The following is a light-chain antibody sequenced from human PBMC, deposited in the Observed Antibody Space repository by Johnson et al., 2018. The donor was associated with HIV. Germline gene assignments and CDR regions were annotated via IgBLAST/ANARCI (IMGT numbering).Light chain of an antibody. V-gene: IGLV1-51*02. J-gene: IGLJ1*01. Sequence: HSVLTQPPSVSAAPGQKVTISCSGSSSNIGNNYVSWYQQLPGTAPKLLIYENNKRPSGIPDRFSGSKSGTSATLGITGLQTGDEADYYCGTWDSSLSVFYVFGTGTKFTVL. CDR3: GTWDSSLSVFYV. CDR2: ENN. CDR1: SSNIGNNY.